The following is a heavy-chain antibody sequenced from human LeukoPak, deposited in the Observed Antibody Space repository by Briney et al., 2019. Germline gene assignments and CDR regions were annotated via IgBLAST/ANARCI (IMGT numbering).Heavy chain of an antibody. D-gene: IGHD3-10*01. Sequence: GGSLRLSCAASGLTFSSYWMSWVRQAPGKGLEWVANIKQDGSEKYYVDSVKGRFTTSRDNAKNSLYLQMNSLRAEDTAAYYCARVVSVWIVSSAPDYWGQGTLVTVSS. CDR3: ARVVSVWIVSSAPDY. V-gene: IGHV3-7*03. CDR2: IKQDGSEK. CDR1: GLTFSSYW. J-gene: IGHJ4*02.